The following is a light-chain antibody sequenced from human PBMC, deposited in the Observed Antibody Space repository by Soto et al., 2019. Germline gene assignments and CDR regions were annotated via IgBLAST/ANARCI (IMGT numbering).Light chain of an antibody. CDR1: LTISSL. J-gene: IGKJ1*01. Sequence: DIQLSQSLSTMSVSXGDQVTIPCLASLTISSLVGWDQQKPGTAPKVXXSKASTLKSGGPSRFSGSGSVTEFTRTISSRQPDDFATYYGLQDYNSPRTFGQGTKVDIK. CDR3: LQDYNSPRT. CDR2: KAS. V-gene: IGKV1-5*03.